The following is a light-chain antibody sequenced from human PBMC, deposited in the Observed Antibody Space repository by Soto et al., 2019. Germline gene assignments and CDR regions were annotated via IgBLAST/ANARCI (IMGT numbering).Light chain of an antibody. CDR2: AAS. CDR1: QGISSY. J-gene: IGKJ3*01. CDR3: QQLNSYPPP. V-gene: IGKV1-9*01. Sequence: DIQLTQSPSFLSASVGDRVTITCRASQGISSYLAWYQQKPGKAPKLLIYAASTLQSGVPSRFSGSGSGTEFTLTISSLQPEDFGTYYCQQLNSYPPPFGPGTKVDIK.